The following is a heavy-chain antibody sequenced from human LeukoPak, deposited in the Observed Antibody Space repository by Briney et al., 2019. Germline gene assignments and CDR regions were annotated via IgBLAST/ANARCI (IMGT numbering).Heavy chain of an antibody. Sequence: GESLQISCKASGYSFPNYWIGWVRQMPGKGLEWMGIIFPYDSDTKYSPSFQGQVTISADNSIDTAYLQWSSLKASDTAMYYCANYFGLGTYIMTSWGQGTLVTVSS. CDR1: GYSFPNYW. CDR2: IFPYDSDT. V-gene: IGHV5-51*01. J-gene: IGHJ5*02. CDR3: ANYFGLGTYIMTS. D-gene: IGHD3-10*01.